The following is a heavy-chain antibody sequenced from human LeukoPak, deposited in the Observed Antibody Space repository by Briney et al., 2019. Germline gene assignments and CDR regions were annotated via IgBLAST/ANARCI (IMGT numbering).Heavy chain of an antibody. CDR1: GFTFSSYA. D-gene: IGHD2-15*01. CDR2: ISGSGGST. V-gene: IGHV3-23*01. J-gene: IGHJ4*02. Sequence: GSLRLSCPASGFTFSSYAMSWVRRAPGKGLEWVSAISGSGGSTYYAHSVKGRFTISRDNSKNTLYLQMNSLRAEDTAVYYCAKFEVAAMADYWGQGTLVTVSS. CDR3: AKFEVAAMADY.